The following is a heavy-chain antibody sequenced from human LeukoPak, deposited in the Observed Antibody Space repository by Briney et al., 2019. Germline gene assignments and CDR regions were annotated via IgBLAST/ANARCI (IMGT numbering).Heavy chain of an antibody. J-gene: IGHJ5*02. CDR1: GFTFSSYA. V-gene: IGHV3-23*01. Sequence: PGGSLRLSCAASGFTFSSYAMSWVRQAPGKGLEWVSAISGSGGSTYYADSVKGRFTISRDNSKNTLYLQMNSLRAEDTAVYYCAKSPKGSRAPYNWFDPWGQGTLVTVSS. CDR2: ISGSGGST. CDR3: AKSPKGSRAPYNWFDP.